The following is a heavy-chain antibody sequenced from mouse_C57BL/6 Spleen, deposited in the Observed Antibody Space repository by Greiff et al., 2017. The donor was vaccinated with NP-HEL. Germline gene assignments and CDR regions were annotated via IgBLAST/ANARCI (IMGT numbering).Heavy chain of an antibody. J-gene: IGHJ4*01. CDR2: IRNKANGYTT. V-gene: IGHV7-3*01. CDR3: ARSGYYGSRGYYAMDY. CDR1: GFTFTDYY. Sequence: EVMLVESGGGLVQPGGSLSLSCAASGFTFTDYYMSWVRQPPGKALEWLGFIRNKANGYTTEYSASVKGRFTISRDNSQSILYLQMNALRAEDSATYYCARSGYYGSRGYYAMDYWGQGTSVTVSS. D-gene: IGHD1-1*01.